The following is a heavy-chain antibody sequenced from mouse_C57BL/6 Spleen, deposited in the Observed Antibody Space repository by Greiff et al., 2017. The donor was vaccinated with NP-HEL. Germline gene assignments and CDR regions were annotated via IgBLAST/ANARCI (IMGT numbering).Heavy chain of an antibody. CDR2: IYPGDGDT. CDR1: GYAFRSSW. D-gene: IGHD2-5*01. J-gene: IGHJ2*01. Sequence: QVQLQQSGPELVKPGASVKISCKASGYAFRSSWMNWVKQRPGKGLEWIGRIYPGDGDTTYNGKFKGKATLTADKSSSTAYMQLSSLTSEYSAVYFCARCYSNSYFDYWGQGTTLTVSS. CDR3: ARCYSNSYFDY. V-gene: IGHV1-82*01.